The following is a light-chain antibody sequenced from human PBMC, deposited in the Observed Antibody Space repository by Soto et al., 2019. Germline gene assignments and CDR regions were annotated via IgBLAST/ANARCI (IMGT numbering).Light chain of an antibody. Sequence: DIVLTQSPAILSLSPGEKATLSCRASQSVSGSLGWYQQKPGQAPRLIIYDASVRATGIPARFSGSGSGTDFTLTISSLEPEDFAVYYCQEGTYWPAFGGGTKVEIK. V-gene: IGKV3-11*01. CDR3: QEGTYWPA. CDR1: QSVSGS. CDR2: DAS. J-gene: IGKJ4*01.